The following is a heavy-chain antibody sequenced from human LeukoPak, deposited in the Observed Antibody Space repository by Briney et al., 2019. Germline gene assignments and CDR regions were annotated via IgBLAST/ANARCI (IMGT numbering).Heavy chain of an antibody. J-gene: IGHJ4*02. CDR2: ISVYGSGT. V-gene: IGHV3-74*01. Sequence: GGSLRLSCTASGFTFTSHRMHWVRLVPRKGLVWVSRISVYGSGTNHADSLKGRFTISRDNAKNTLYLQMNSLRVEHTAVYYCARDRVYGSGSCDYWGQGTLVTVSS. CDR3: ARDRVYGSGSCDY. D-gene: IGHD3-10*01. CDR1: GFTFTSHR.